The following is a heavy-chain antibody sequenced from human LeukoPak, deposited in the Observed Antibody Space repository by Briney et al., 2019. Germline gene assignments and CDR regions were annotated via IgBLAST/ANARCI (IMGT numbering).Heavy chain of an antibody. J-gene: IGHJ6*02. CDR2: IWYDGSNK. V-gene: IGHV3-33*01. D-gene: IGHD3-22*01. CDR1: GFTFSSYC. CDR3: AREIGNGRDV. Sequence: AGSLRLSCAASGFTFSSYCMHWVRQAPGKGLEWVAGIWYDGSNKNYVDSMKGRFTNSRDDSNNTLYLEMNSLRAEDTAVYYCAREIGNGRDVWGQGNTVTVSS.